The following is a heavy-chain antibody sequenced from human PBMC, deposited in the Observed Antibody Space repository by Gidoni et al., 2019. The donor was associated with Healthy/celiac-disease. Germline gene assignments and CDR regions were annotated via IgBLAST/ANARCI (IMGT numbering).Heavy chain of an antibody. Sequence: QVQLQESGPGLVKPSGTLSITCAVSGGSISSSNWWSWVRQPPGQGLEWIGEIYHSGSTNYNPSLKSRVTISVDKSKNQFSLKLSSVTAADTAVYYCARAQYDFWSGYSSGGNWFDPWGQGTLVTVSS. CDR3: ARAQYDFWSGYSSGGNWFDP. CDR1: GGSISSSNW. J-gene: IGHJ5*02. D-gene: IGHD3-3*01. V-gene: IGHV4-4*02. CDR2: IYHSGST.